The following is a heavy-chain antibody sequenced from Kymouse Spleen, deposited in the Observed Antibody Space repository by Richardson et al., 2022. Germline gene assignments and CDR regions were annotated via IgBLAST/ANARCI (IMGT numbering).Heavy chain of an antibody. CDR1: GGSFSGYY. D-gene: IGHD5-18,IGHD5-18*01. V-gene: IGHV4-34*01. J-gene: IGHJ3*02. CDR3: ARDRDTAMVTADAFDI. Sequence: QVQLQQWGAGLLKPSETLSLTCAVYGGSFSGYYWSWIRQPPGKGLEWIGEINHSGSTNYNPSLKSRVTISVDTSKNQFSLKLSSVTAADTAVYYCARDRDTAMVTADAFDIWGQGTMVTVSS. CDR2: INHSGST.